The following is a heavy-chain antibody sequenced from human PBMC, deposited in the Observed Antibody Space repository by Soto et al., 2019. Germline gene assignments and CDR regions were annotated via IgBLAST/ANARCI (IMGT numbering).Heavy chain of an antibody. CDR1: GYTFTSYY. D-gene: IGHD4-17*01. CDR3: ARDQDYGDYSTHLDY. CDR2: INPSGGST. Sequence: ASVKASCKASGYTFTSYYMHWVRQAPGQGLEWMGIINPSGGSTSYAQKFQGRVTMTRDTSTSTVYMELSSLRSEDTAVYYCARDQDYGDYSTHLDYWGQGTLVTVSS. V-gene: IGHV1-46*03. J-gene: IGHJ4*02.